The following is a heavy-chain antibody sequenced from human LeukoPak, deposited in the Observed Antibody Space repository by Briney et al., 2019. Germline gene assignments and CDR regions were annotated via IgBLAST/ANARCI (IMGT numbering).Heavy chain of an antibody. CDR3: AKATPSYCSGGSCYSDYFDY. D-gene: IGHD2-15*01. J-gene: IGHJ4*02. Sequence: GGSLRLSCAASAFTFRSYAMSWVRQAPGKGREWVSAISGSGGSTYYADSVKGWFTISRDNSKNTLYLQMNSLRAEDTAVYYCAKATPSYCSGGSCYSDYFDYWGQGTLVTVSS. CDR1: AFTFRSYA. CDR2: ISGSGGST. V-gene: IGHV3-23*01.